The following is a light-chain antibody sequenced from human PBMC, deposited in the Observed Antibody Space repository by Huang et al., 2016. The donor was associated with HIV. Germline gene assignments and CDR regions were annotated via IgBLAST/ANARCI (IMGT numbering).Light chain of an antibody. V-gene: IGKV1D-13*01. CDR2: DGS. CDR1: QGINNV. CDR3: QQFNNYPLT. J-gene: IGKJ4*01. Sequence: AIQLTQSPSSLSAFVGDRVTITCRASQGINNVLAWYQQKPGKAPNLLISDGSILENGVPSRFSGGGSGTDFTLTISSLQPEDFATYYCQQFNNYPLTFGGGTKVEIK.